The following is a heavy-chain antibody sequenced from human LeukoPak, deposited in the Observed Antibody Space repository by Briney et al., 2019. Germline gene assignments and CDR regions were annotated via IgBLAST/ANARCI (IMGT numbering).Heavy chain of an antibody. Sequence: VASVKVSCKVSGYTLTELSMHWVRQAPGKGLEWMGGFDPEDGETIYAQKFQGRVTMTEDTSTDTAYMELSRLRSEDTAVYYCATVRRYCGGDCYQNWFDPWGQGTLVTVSS. CDR2: FDPEDGET. D-gene: IGHD2-21*02. V-gene: IGHV1-24*01. J-gene: IGHJ5*02. CDR1: GYTLTELS. CDR3: ATVRRYCGGDCYQNWFDP.